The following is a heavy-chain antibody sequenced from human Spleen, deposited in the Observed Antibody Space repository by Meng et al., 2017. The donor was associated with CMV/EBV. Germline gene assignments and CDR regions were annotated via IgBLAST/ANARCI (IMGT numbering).Heavy chain of an antibody. J-gene: IGHJ4*02. CDR3: ARDRGHYYDSSGYLGY. CDR1: GFTFSSYA. D-gene: IGHD3-22*01. V-gene: IGHV3-30-3*01. CDR2: ISYDGSNK. Sequence: GESLKISCADSGFTFSSYAMHWVRQAPGKGLEWVAVISYDGSNKYYADSVKGRFTISRDNSKNTLYLQMNSLRAEDTAVYYCARDRGHYYDSSGYLGYWGQGTLVTVSS.